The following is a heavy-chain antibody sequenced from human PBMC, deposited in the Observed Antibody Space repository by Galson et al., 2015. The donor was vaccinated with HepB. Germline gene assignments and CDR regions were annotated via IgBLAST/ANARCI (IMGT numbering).Heavy chain of an antibody. Sequence: SLRLSCAASGFTFSSYPMSWVRQAPGKRLEWASTISGSGGSTYNADSVKGRFTLSRDNSKNTLYLQMNSLRAEDTAVYSCARHPLKRWYFDLWGRGTLVTVSS. CDR2: ISGSGGST. CDR3: ARHPLKRWYFDL. CDR1: GFTFSSYP. V-gene: IGHV3-23*01. J-gene: IGHJ2*01. D-gene: IGHD6-25*01.